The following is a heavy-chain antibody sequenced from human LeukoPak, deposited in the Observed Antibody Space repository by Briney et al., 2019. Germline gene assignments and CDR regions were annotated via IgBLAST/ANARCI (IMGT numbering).Heavy chain of an antibody. J-gene: IGHJ3*02. CDR3: ARDLMAAARGYDAFDI. CDR2: IYYSGST. Sequence: SETLSLTCTVSGGSISSYYWSWIRQPPGKGLEWIGYIYYSGSTNYNPSLKSRVPISVDTSKNQFSLKLSSVTAADTAVYYCARDLMAAARGYDAFDIWGQGTMVTVSS. CDR1: GGSISSYY. D-gene: IGHD6-13*01. V-gene: IGHV4-59*01.